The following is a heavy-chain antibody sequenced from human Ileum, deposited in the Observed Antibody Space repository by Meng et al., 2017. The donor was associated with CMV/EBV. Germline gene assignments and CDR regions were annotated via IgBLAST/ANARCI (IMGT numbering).Heavy chain of an antibody. CDR3: ARDTYHDFWSGFSLDY. CDR1: VSRHRAA. CDR2: TYYRSEWHN. D-gene: IGHD3-3*01. V-gene: IGHV6-1*01. Sequence: VSRHRAAWNWLRPSPSRGLEWLGRTYYRSEWHNDYAASVKSRISIRPDISKNQFSLQLNSVTPEDTAVYFCARDTYHDFWSGFSLDYWGQGTLVTVSS. J-gene: IGHJ4*02.